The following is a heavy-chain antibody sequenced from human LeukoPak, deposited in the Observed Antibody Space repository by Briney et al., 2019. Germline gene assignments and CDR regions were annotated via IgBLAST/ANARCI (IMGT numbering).Heavy chain of an antibody. CDR1: RFTASINY. CDR2: IYSGGST. Sequence: GGSLRLSCAASRFTASINYMSAGRQAPGKGLEWVSVIYSGGSTYYADSVKGRFTISRDNSKNTLYLQMNSLRAEDTSVYYCVRDMWRCAYDIRGKVTMVTVSS. D-gene: IGHD2-21*01. CDR3: VRDMWRCAYDI. J-gene: IGHJ3*02. V-gene: IGHV3-53*01.